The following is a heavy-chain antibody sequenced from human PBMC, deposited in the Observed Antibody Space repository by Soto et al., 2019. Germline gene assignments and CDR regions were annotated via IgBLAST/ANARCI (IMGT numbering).Heavy chain of an antibody. V-gene: IGHV5-51*01. CDR2: IYPGDSDT. Sequence: VESLKISCNGSGYSFTSDWIGWVRQMPWKGLEWMGIIYPGDSDTRYSPSFQGQVTISADKSISTAYLQWSSLKASDTAMYYCAREIAAAGIYYYGMDVWGQGTTVTVSS. J-gene: IGHJ6*02. CDR3: AREIAAAGIYYYGMDV. CDR1: GYSFTSDW. D-gene: IGHD6-13*01.